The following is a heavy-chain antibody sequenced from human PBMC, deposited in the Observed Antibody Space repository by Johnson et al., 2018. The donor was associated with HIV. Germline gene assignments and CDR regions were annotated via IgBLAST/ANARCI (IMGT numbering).Heavy chain of an antibody. V-gene: IGHV3-30*09. CDR2: ISYDGSNK. CDR3: ARDYYDSSGYHHAFDI. Sequence: VQLVESGGGVVQPGRSLRLSCAVSGFTFNNYPMHWVRQAPGKGLEWVAVISYDGSNKYYADSVKGRFAISRDNSKNTLYLQMNSLRAEDTALYYCARDYYDSSGYHHAFDIWGQGTMVTVSS. J-gene: IGHJ3*02. CDR1: GFTFNNYP. D-gene: IGHD3-22*01.